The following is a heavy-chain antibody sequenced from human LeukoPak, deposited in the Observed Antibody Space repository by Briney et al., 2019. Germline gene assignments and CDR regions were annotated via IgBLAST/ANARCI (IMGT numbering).Heavy chain of an antibody. CDR2: ISSSGSTI. Sequence: GGSLRLSCAASGFTFSDYYMSWIRQAPGKGLEWVSYISSSGSTIYYADSVKGRFTISRDNAKNSLYLQMKSLRAEDTAVYYCARARLDCSGGSCYLDYWGQGTLVTVSS. CDR1: GFTFSDYY. CDR3: ARARLDCSGGSCYLDY. J-gene: IGHJ4*02. V-gene: IGHV3-11*01. D-gene: IGHD2-15*01.